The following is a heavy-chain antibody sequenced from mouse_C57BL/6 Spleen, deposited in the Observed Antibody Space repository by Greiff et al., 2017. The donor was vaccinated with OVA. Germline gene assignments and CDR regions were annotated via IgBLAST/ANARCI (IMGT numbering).Heavy chain of an antibody. CDR1: GFNITDDY. J-gene: IGHJ1*03. D-gene: IGHD1-1*01. Sequence: VQLQQSGAELVRPGASVTLSCTASGFNITDDYMHWVKQRPEQGLEWIGGIDPENGGTAYTPKFQGKATITADTSSNTAYLQLSSLTSEDTAVYYCTSGISPWYVDVWGTGTTVTVAS. V-gene: IGHV14-4*01. CDR2: IDPENGGT. CDR3: TSGISPWYVDV.